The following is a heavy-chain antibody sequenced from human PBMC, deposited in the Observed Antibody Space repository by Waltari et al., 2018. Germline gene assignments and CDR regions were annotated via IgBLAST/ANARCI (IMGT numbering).Heavy chain of an antibody. CDR1: GFTFDDYA. CDR2: IRWNSGSI. CDR3: AKDGVEADTAMGYYYYYMDV. V-gene: IGHV3-9*01. D-gene: IGHD5-18*01. J-gene: IGHJ6*03. Sequence: EVQLVESGGGLVQPGRSLRLSCAASGFTFDDYAMHWVRQAPGKGLEWVSGIRWNSGSIGYADSVKGRFTISRDNAKNSLYLQMNSLRAEDTALYYCAKDGVEADTAMGYYYYYMDVWGKGTTVTVSS.